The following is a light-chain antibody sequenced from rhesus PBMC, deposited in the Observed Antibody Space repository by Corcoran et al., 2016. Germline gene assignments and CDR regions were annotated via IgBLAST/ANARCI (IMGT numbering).Light chain of an antibody. CDR1: QVISNW. CDR3: QHHDNSPYI. Sequence: DIQMTQSPSSLSASVGDRVTITCRASQVISNWLAWYRQKPVKAPKLLIYRASTLETGVPSRVSGNGSWTDFTLTISSLQPEDIATYYCQHHDNSPYIFGQVTKVEIK. V-gene: IGKV1-69*01. J-gene: IGKJ2*01. CDR2: RAS.